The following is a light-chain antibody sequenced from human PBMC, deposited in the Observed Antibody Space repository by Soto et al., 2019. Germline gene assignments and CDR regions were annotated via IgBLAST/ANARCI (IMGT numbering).Light chain of an antibody. CDR1: SSNIGDDY. CDR2: DDD. Sequence: QSVLTQPPSVSSAPGQKVTISCSGSSSNIGDDYVSWYQQFPGKAPRLLIYDDDKRPSGIPDRFSGSKSGTAATLEITGLQTGDEADYYCGTWDSSLSGGVFCGGTKVTVL. V-gene: IGLV1-51*01. CDR3: GTWDSSLSGGV. J-gene: IGLJ3*02.